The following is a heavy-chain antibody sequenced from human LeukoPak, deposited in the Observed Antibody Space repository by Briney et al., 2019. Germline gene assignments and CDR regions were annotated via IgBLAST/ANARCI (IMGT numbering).Heavy chain of an antibody. CDR2: IYYSGTT. CDR1: GGSIRSSSYY. Sequence: SETLSLTCTVSGGSIRSSSYYWGWIRQPPGKGLDWIGTIYYSGTTYYNPSLKSRVTISVDTSKNQFSLKLSSVTAADTAVYYCARGPANPFVTYYYYYMDVWGKGTTVTISS. J-gene: IGHJ6*03. CDR3: ARGPANPFVTYYYYYMDV. D-gene: IGHD2-2*01. V-gene: IGHV4-39*07.